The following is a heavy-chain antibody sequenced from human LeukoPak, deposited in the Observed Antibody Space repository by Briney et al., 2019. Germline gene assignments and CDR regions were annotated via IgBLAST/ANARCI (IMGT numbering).Heavy chain of an antibody. V-gene: IGHV4-4*07. CDR1: GGSISSYY. D-gene: IGHD1-26*01. CDR2: IYTSGST. CDR3: ARDRVQELSYYYYMDV. Sequence: KPSETLSLTCTVSGGSISSYYWSWIRQPAGKGLEWIGRIYTSGSTNYNPSLKSRVTMSVDTSKNQFSLKLSSVTAADTAVYYCARDRVQELSYYYYMDVWGKGTTVTISS. J-gene: IGHJ6*03.